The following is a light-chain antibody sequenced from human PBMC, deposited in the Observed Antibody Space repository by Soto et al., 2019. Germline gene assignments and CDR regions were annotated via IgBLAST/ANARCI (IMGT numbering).Light chain of an antibody. CDR1: SSNIGNKY. J-gene: IGLJ7*01. CDR3: GTGDSSLSAGRAV. CDR2: ENN. Sequence: QSVLTQPPSVAAAPGQRVTISSAGISSNIGNKYLSWYHQLPGTAPKLLIYENNKRPSGIPDRFSGSKSGTSATLGITGLQTGAEADYYCGTGDSSLSAGRAVFGGGTQLTVL. V-gene: IGLV1-51*02.